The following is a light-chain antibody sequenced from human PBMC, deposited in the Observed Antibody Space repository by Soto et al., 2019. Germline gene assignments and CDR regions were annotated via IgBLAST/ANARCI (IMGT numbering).Light chain of an antibody. Sequence: SVLTQPPSASGSPGQSVTISCAGSSNNVGSYDYVSWYRQHPGQAPKLLIYEVTKRPSGVPDRFSGSKSGNTASLTVSGLQAEDEADYYFSSFVGVNSYVFGTGTKVTVL. CDR2: EVT. CDR3: SSFVGVNSYV. CDR1: SNNVGSYDY. J-gene: IGLJ1*01. V-gene: IGLV2-8*01.